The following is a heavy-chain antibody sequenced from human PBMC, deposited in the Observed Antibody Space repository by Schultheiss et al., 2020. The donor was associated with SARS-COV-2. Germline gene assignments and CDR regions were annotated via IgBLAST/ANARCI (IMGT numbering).Heavy chain of an antibody. CDR2: IYSGGST. V-gene: IGHV3-53*01. J-gene: IGHJ4*02. CDR1: RFIVTNNY. CDR3: AKSAGIAVATDY. D-gene: IGHD6-19*01. Sequence: GGSLRLSCAASRFIVTNNYMSWVRQAPGKGLEWVSVIYSGGSTYYADSVKGRFTISRDNSKNTLYLQMNSLRAEDTAVYYCAKSAGIAVATDYWGQGTLVTVSS.